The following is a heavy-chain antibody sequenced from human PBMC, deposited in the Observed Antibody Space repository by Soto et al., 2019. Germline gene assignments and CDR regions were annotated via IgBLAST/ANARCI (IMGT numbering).Heavy chain of an antibody. Sequence: GGSLRLSCAASGFTFSSYAMSWVRQAPGKGLEWVSAISGSGGSTYYADSVKGRFTISRDNSKNTLYLQMNSLRAEDTAVYYCAMPVIVVITTSYSYWGQGTLVTVSS. CDR2: ISGSGGST. CDR1: GFTFSSYA. J-gene: IGHJ4*02. D-gene: IGHD3-22*01. V-gene: IGHV3-23*01. CDR3: AMPVIVVITTSYSY.